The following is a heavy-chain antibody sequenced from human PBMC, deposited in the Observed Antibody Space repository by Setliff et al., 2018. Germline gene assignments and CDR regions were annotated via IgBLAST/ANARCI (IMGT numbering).Heavy chain of an antibody. J-gene: IGHJ4*02. V-gene: IGHV4-4*07. CDR3: ARSFSRREKFLLDY. Sequence: SETLSLTCTVSGGSISSYYWSWIRQPAGKGLEWIGRIYTSGSTNYNPSLKSRVTMSVDTSKNQFSLKLSSVTAADTAVYCCARSFSRREKFLLDYWGQGALVTVSS. CDR1: GGSISSYY. CDR2: IYTSGST.